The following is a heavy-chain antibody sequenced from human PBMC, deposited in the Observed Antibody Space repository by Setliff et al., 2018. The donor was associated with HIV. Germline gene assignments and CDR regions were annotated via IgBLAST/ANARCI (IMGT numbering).Heavy chain of an antibody. J-gene: IGHJ4*02. V-gene: IGHV3-23*01. D-gene: IGHD3-22*01. CDR2: ISGGGDDT. CDR1: GFTFTDYA. Sequence: GSLRLSCAASGFTFTDYAMTWVRQAPGKGLEWVSGISGGGDDTSDADSVKGRFTISRDNSKNTVYLQMNSLRAEDTAVYYCAKETFYYDSSGYWPEPGYYFDYWGQGTLVTVSS. CDR3: AKETFYYDSSGYWPEPGYYFDY.